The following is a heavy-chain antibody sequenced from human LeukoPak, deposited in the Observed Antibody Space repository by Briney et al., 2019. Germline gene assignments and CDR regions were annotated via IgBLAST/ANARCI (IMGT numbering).Heavy chain of an antibody. CDR3: AREDGYKVGLDS. CDR1: GFTFSTYW. V-gene: IGHV3-74*01. Sequence: GGSLRLSCAASGFTFSTYWLHWVRQDPGKGLLWVSRTDSDGNTTTYADSVRGRFTISRDNAKNTLYLHMNSLRTEDTALYYCAREDGYKVGLDSWGQGTLVTVSS. J-gene: IGHJ4*02. D-gene: IGHD5-24*01. CDR2: TDSDGNTT.